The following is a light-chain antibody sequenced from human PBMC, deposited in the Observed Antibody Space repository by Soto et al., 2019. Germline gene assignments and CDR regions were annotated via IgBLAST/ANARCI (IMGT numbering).Light chain of an antibody. CDR3: QQYNSYSPWT. Sequence: DIQMTQSPSTLSASAGDGVTITCRASQGVNKWLAWFQQKPGKVPKLLIFDASTLQTGVPSRFGGGGSGTEFTLTISGLQPDDFATYYCQQYNSYSPWTFGPGTKVDIK. J-gene: IGKJ1*01. CDR1: QGVNKW. CDR2: DAS. V-gene: IGKV1-5*01.